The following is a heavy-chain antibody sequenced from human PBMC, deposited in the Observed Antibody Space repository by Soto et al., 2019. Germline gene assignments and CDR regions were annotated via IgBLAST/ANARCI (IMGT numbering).Heavy chain of an antibody. D-gene: IGHD3-16*01. CDR3: ARETLGENNSYCRY. CDR2: MNPNSGGA. J-gene: IGHJ4*02. CDR1: GYTFSAYY. Sequence: QAQLVQSGAEVKKPGASVKVSCKASGYTFSAYYIHWVRQAPGQGLEWMGWMNPNSGGAKYAQKFQGWVTMTTNTSISTAYMELSRLRSDDTAVYYCARETLGENNSYCRYWGQGTLVTVSS. V-gene: IGHV1-2*04.